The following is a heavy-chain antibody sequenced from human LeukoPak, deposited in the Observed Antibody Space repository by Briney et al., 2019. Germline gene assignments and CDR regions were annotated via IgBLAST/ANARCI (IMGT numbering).Heavy chain of an antibody. CDR1: GGSRGNYY. D-gene: IGHD1-1*01. J-gene: IGHJ4*02. CDR3: ARDQDDSGNWNVGRQTY. Sequence: SETLSLTCAVYGGSRGNYYWTWVRQPQGKRLEWIGEINHSGVIKYNPSLKSRVTMSADTSKSQFSLMLSSVTAADTAVYYCARDQDDSGNWNVGRQTYWGQGTLVSVSS. CDR2: INHSGVI. V-gene: IGHV4-34*01.